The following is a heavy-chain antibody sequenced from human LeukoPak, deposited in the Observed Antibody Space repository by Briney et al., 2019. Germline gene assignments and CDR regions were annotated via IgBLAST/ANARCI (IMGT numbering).Heavy chain of an antibody. Sequence: PSETLSLTRSVYGGSVSGYYWSWIRQPPGEEREWIGEINHSGSTNYNPSLKSRVTISVDTSKNQFSLKLSSVTAADTAVYYCARGGRVGFPIWGQGTMVTVSS. D-gene: IGHD1-26*01. V-gene: IGHV4-34*01. J-gene: IGHJ3*02. CDR3: ARGGRVGFPI. CDR2: INHSGST. CDR1: GGSVSGYY.